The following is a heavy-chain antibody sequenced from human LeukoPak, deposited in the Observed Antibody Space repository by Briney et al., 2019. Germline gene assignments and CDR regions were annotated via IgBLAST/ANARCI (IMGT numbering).Heavy chain of an antibody. CDR3: AKGSKGTYDY. J-gene: IGHJ4*02. CDR1: GFTFSSYV. V-gene: IGHV3-23*01. Sequence: GGSLRLSCVASGFTFSSYVMTWVRQAPGKGLEWVSSIIGNGDSTYYADSVKGRFTLSRDNSKNTLYLQMNSLRAEDTAIYYCAKGSKGTYDYWGQGTLVTVSS. CDR2: IIGNGDST.